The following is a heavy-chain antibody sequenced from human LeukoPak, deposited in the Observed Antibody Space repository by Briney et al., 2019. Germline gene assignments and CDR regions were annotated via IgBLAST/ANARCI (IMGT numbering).Heavy chain of an antibody. V-gene: IGHV3-74*01. CDR2: VNSDGSAT. D-gene: IGHD2/OR15-2a*01. Sequence: PGGSLRLSCATSGFSFDHFSMYWVRQAPGKGLVWVSHVNSDGSATSYADSVKGRFTISRDNAKNTVYLHMNSLRVEDTAVYYCTSFYETNWGQGTLVTVSS. CDR3: TSFYETN. J-gene: IGHJ4*02. CDR1: GFSFDHFS.